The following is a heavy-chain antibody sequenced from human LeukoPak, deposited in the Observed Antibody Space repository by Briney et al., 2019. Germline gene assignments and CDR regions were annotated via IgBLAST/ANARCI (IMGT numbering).Heavy chain of an antibody. CDR3: AREGSYGESDY. Sequence: PGGSLRLSCAASGFTFSNFGMHWVRQAPGKGLEYVSAINTNGGSTYYANSVKGRFTISRDNSRSTLYLQMGSLRTEDMAVYYCAREGSYGESDYWGQGTLVTVSS. D-gene: IGHD3-16*01. J-gene: IGHJ4*02. CDR1: GFTFSNFG. CDR2: INTNGGST. V-gene: IGHV3-64*01.